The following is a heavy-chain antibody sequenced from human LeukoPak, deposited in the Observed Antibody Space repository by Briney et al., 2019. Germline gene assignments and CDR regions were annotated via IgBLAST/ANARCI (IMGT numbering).Heavy chain of an antibody. J-gene: IGHJ4*02. V-gene: IGHV4-61*01. Sequence: SETLSLTCTVSGGSVSSGSYYWSWIRQPPGKGLEWIGYIYYSGSTNYTPSLKSRVTISVDTSKNQFSLKLSSVPAADTAVYYCARAQPTMVRGVYFDYWGQGTLVTVSS. D-gene: IGHD3-10*01. CDR2: IYYSGST. CDR1: GGSVSSGSYY. CDR3: ARAQPTMVRGVYFDY.